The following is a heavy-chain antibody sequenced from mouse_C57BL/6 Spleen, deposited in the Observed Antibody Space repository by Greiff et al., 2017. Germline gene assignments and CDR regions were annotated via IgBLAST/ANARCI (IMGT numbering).Heavy chain of an antibody. CDR1: GYAFSSSW. D-gene: IGHD2-1*01. J-gene: IGHJ1*03. Sequence: VQLQQSGPELVKPGASVKISCKASGYAFSSSWMNWVKQRPGKGLEWIGRIYPGDGDTNYNGKFKGKATLTADKSSSTAYMQLSSLTSEDSAVYFCAREIYGNFGYFDVWGTGTTVTVSS. CDR2: IYPGDGDT. V-gene: IGHV1-82*01. CDR3: AREIYGNFGYFDV.